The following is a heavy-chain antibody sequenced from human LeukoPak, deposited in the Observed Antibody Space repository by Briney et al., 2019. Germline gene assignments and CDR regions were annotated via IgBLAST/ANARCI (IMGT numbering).Heavy chain of an antibody. D-gene: IGHD5-12*01. CDR2: IYTSGST. CDR3: ARDGSGYDPDAFVI. V-gene: IGHV4-61*02. CDR1: GGSISSGSYY. Sequence: PSQTLSLTCTVSGGSISSGSYYWSWIRQPAGKGLEWIGRIYTSGSTNYNPSLKSRVTISVDTSKNQFSLKLSSVTAADTAVYYCARDGSGYDPDAFVIWGAGKMVTVSS. J-gene: IGHJ3*02.